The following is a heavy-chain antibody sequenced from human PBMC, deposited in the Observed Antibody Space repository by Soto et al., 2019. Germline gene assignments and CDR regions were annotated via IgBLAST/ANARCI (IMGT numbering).Heavy chain of an antibody. CDR2: IWYDGSNK. D-gene: IGHD5-18*01. CDR1: GFTFSSYG. V-gene: IGHV3-33*01. Sequence: QVQLVESGGGVVQPGRSLRLSCAASGFTFSSYGMHWVHQAPGKGLEWVAVIWYDGSNKYYADSVKGRFTISRDNSKNTLYLQMNSLRAEDTAVSYCARDGYSYGSGSYGMDVWGQGTTVTVSS. J-gene: IGHJ6*02. CDR3: ARDGYSYGSGSYGMDV.